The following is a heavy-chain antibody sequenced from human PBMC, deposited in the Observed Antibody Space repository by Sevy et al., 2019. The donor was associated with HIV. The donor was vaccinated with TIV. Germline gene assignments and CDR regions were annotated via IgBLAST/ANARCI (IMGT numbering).Heavy chain of an antibody. CDR2: VSWNSRNI. Sequence: RLSCAAPGFPFNDHAMHWVRQVPGKGLEWVSGVSWNSRNIGYADSVKGRFTISRDNANHFLYLEMNSLRPEDTAFYYCAKDINRGCDGINCYPYYYYFYGLDVWGQGTTVTVSS. D-gene: IGHD2-21*01. V-gene: IGHV3-9*01. CDR3: AKDINRGCDGINCYPYYYYFYGLDV. CDR1: GFPFNDHA. J-gene: IGHJ6*02.